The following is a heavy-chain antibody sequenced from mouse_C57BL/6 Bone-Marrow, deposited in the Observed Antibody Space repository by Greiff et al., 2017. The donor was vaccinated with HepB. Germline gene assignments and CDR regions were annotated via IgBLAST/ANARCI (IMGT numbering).Heavy chain of an antibody. Sequence: VQLQQPGAELVMPGASVKLSCKASGYTFTSYWMHWVKQRPGQGLEWIGEIDPSDSYTNYNQKFKGKSTLTVDKSSSTAYMQLSSLTSEDSAVYYCAILDSNLGDFDYWGQGTTLTVSS. CDR3: AILDSNLGDFDY. D-gene: IGHD2-5*01. CDR2: IDPSDSYT. J-gene: IGHJ2*01. CDR1: GYTFTSYW. V-gene: IGHV1-69*01.